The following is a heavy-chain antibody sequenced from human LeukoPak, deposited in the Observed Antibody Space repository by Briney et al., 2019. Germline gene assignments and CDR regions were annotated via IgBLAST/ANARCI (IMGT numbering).Heavy chain of an antibody. Sequence: GGSLRLSCAASGFTFSSYSMNWVRQAPGKGLEWVSIIHPGGSTCYADSVKGRFTMSRDNSENTLYLQMHSLRAEDTAVYYCAKDRSPNYGEHGLDNWGQGTLVTVS. CDR1: GFTFSSYS. CDR3: AKDRSPNYGEHGLDN. J-gene: IGHJ4*02. CDR2: IHPGGST. D-gene: IGHD4-17*01. V-gene: IGHV3-66*01.